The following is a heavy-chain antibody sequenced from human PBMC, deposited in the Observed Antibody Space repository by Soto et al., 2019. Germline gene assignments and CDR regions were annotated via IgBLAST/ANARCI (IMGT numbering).Heavy chain of an antibody. Sequence: SETLSLTCTVSGGSLSSSSYYWGWIRQPPGRGLEWIGSIYYSGSTYYNPSLKSRVTISVDTSKNQFSLKLSSVTAADTAVYYCASPKIAFYNWFDPWGQGTLVTVSS. CDR1: GGSLSSSSYY. CDR3: ASPKIAFYNWFDP. V-gene: IGHV4-39*01. D-gene: IGHD3-3*02. J-gene: IGHJ5*02. CDR2: IYYSGST.